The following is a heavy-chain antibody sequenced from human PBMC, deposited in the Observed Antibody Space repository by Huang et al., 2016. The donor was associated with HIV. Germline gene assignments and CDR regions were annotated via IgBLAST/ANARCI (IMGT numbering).Heavy chain of an antibody. Sequence: QIQLMQSGPELKQPGASVKVSCKASGYTFTSYGITWVRQAPGQGPEWMGWISASSGYTEYAQKFQGRVTLTTETTTNIAYMELRSLRSDDTAKYYCARDPKYHRIGYYRQRRGIDIWGQGTMVIVSS. J-gene: IGHJ3*02. D-gene: IGHD3-22*01. CDR3: ARDPKYHRIGYYRQRRGIDI. CDR1: GYTFTSYG. V-gene: IGHV1-18*01. CDR2: ISASSGYT.